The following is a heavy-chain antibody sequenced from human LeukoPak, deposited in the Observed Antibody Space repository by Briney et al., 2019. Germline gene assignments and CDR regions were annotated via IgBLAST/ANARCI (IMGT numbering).Heavy chain of an antibody. D-gene: IGHD3-22*01. V-gene: IGHV1-69*05. CDR3: ARADYYDSSGFLLEVYYFDY. CDR2: IIPIFGTA. J-gene: IGHJ4*02. Sequence: SVKVSCKASGGTFSSYAISWVRQAPGQGLEWMGGIIPIFGTANYAQKFQGRVTITTDESTSTAYMELSSLRSEDTAVYYCARADYYDSSGFLLEVYYFDYWGQGTLVTVSS. CDR1: GGTFSSYA.